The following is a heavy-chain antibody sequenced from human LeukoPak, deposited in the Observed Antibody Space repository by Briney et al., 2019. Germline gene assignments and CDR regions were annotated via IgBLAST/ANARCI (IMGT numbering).Heavy chain of an antibody. J-gene: IGHJ6*02. CDR3: ARLNEPAAPIPYYYYYGMDV. Sequence: GRSLRFSCAASGFTFSSYGMHWVRQAPGKGLEWVAVIWYDGSNKYYADSVKGRFTISRDNSKNTLYLQMNSLRAEDTAVYYCARLNEPAAPIPYYYYYGMDVWGQGTTVTVSS. CDR1: GFTFSSYG. CDR2: IWYDGSNK. V-gene: IGHV3-33*01. D-gene: IGHD2-2*01.